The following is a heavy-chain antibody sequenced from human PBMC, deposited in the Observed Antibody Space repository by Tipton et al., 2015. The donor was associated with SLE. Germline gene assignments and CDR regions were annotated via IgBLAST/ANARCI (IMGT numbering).Heavy chain of an antibody. D-gene: IGHD4-17*01. Sequence: LRLSCAVYGGSFSGYYWTWIRQSPGKGLEWIGEINHSGSTNYNPSLKSRVTISVDTSKNHFSLKLSSVTAADTAVYYCATSLMTTVSYYYYGMDVWGQGTTVTVSS. CDR1: GGSFSGYY. CDR3: ATSLMTTVSYYYYGMDV. CDR2: INHSGST. V-gene: IGHV4-34*01. J-gene: IGHJ6*02.